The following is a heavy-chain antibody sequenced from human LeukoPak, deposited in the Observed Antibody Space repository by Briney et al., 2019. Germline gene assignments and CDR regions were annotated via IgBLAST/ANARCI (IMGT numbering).Heavy chain of an antibody. CDR1: GVTFSSYW. Sequence: GGSLRLSCAASGVTFSSYWMSWVRQAPGKGLEWVANIKQDGSEKYYVDSVKGRFTISRDNAENSLYLQMNSLRAEDTAVYYCARDGPYDSSGYQYYYYYMDVWGKGTTVTVSS. V-gene: IGHV3-7*01. CDR3: ARDGPYDSSGYQYYYYYMDV. J-gene: IGHJ6*03. CDR2: IKQDGSEK. D-gene: IGHD3-22*01.